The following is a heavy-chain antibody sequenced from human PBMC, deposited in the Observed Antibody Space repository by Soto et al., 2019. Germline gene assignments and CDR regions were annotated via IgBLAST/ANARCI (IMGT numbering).Heavy chain of an antibody. Sequence: PSETLSLTCTVSGGSISSSSYYWGWIRQPPGKGLEWIGSIYYSGSTYYNPSLKSRVTISVDTSKSQFSLKLSSVTAADTAVYFCARLEGLATISYYFDFWGPGALVTVSS. V-gene: IGHV4-39*01. CDR3: ARLEGLATISYYFDF. J-gene: IGHJ4*02. D-gene: IGHD3-9*01. CDR1: GGSISSSSYY. CDR2: IYYSGST.